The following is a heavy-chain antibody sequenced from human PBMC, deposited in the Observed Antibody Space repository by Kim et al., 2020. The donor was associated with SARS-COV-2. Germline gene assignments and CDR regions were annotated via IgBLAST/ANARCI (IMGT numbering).Heavy chain of an antibody. CDR2: INHSGRT. D-gene: IGHD3-10*01. V-gene: IGHV4-34*01. J-gene: IGHJ2*01. Sequence: SETLSLTCAVYGGSFSGFYWSWIRQPPGRGLEWIGEINHSGRTNYNPSLKSRVTISVDTSKNQFSLKLTSVTAADTAVNYCARRLSNTSGSGSHYCGFWG. CDR3: ARRLSNTSGSGSHYCGF. CDR1: GGSFSGFY.